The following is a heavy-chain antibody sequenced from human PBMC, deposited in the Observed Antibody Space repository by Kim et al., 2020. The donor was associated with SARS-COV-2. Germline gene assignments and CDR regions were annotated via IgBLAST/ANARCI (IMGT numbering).Heavy chain of an antibody. CDR2: IRNKVNSYRT. Sequence: GGSLRLSCAASGFPFSDHYMDWVRQAPGKGLEWVGRIRNKVNSYRTEYAASVEGRFTISRDDSKNLLLLHMHSLKSEDTAVYYCARGYCSGRITGCHHYMDVWRLGTTVTVSS. CDR3: ARGYCSGRITGCHHYMDV. D-gene: IGHD2-15*01. CDR1: GFPFSDHY. J-gene: IGHJ6*02. V-gene: IGHV3-72*01.